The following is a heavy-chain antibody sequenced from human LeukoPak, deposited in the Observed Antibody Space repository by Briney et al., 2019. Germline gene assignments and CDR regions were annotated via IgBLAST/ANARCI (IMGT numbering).Heavy chain of an antibody. D-gene: IGHD3-10*02. CDR2: ISHDAKST. CDR3: AELGITMIGGV. V-gene: IGHV3-30*18. Sequence: GGSVRLSCATSGFTFSSYGMHWVRQVPGKGLEWVTVISHDAKSTYHVDSVKGRFTISRDNSKNTLYLQMNSLRAEDTAVYYCAELGITMIGGVWGKGTTVTISS. CDR1: GFTFSSYG. J-gene: IGHJ6*04.